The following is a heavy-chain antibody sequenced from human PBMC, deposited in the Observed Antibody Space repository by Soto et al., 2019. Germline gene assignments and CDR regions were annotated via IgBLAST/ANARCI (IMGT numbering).Heavy chain of an antibody. CDR1: RFTFSSYA. CDR2: ISHDGSEK. D-gene: IGHD6-13*01. CDR3: ARAAAYFYHYYYAMDV. J-gene: IGHJ6*02. Sequence: QVQLVESGGGVVQPWKSLRLSCAASRFTFSSYAMDWVRQAPGKGLEWVAVISHDGSEKYYGDSVKGRFTISRDNPKNTVYLQMNSLRPEDTAVYYCARAAAYFYHYYYAMDVWVQGTAVTVSS. V-gene: IGHV3-30-3*01.